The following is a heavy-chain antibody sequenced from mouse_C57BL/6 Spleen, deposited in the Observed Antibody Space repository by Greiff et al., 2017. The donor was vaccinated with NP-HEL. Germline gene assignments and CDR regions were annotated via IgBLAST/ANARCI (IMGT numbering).Heavy chain of an antibody. CDR1: GYTFTSYW. Sequence: VQLQQPGAELVKPGASVKLSCKASGYTFTSYWMQWVKQRPGQGLEWIGEIDPSDSYTNYNQKFKGKATLTVDTSSSTAYMQLSSLTSEDSAVYYCARLTTVVDYWGQGTSVTVSS. CDR3: ARLTTVVDY. J-gene: IGHJ4*01. CDR2: IDPSDSYT. V-gene: IGHV1-50*01. D-gene: IGHD1-1*01.